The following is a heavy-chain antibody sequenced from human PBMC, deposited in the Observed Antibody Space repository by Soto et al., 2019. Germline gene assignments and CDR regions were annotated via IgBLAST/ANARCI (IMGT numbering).Heavy chain of an antibody. CDR1: GFSLSTSGVG. CDR2: IYWDDDK. Sequence: QITLKESGPTLVKPTQHLTLTCTFSGFSLSTSGVGVGWIRQPPVKALEWLALIYWDDDKRYSPSLKSRLTITKDTSKNQVVLTMNNMAPVDTATYYCAHKPYQLLYRNAFDVWGQGTMVTVSS. D-gene: IGHD2-2*02. V-gene: IGHV2-5*02. J-gene: IGHJ3*01. CDR3: AHKPYQLLYRNAFDV.